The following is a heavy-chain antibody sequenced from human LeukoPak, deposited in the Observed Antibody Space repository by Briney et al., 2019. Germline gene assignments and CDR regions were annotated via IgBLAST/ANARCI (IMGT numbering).Heavy chain of an antibody. CDR3: AKEANGLYYFDY. CDR2: ISGSRSYI. Sequence: GGSLRLSCAASGFTFSYYSMNWVRQAPGKGLEWVSSISGSRSYIYYADSVKGRFTISRDNSKNTLYLQMNSLRAEDTAVYYCAKEANGLYYFDYWGQGTLVTVSS. V-gene: IGHV3-21*01. D-gene: IGHD2-8*01. J-gene: IGHJ4*02. CDR1: GFTFSYYS.